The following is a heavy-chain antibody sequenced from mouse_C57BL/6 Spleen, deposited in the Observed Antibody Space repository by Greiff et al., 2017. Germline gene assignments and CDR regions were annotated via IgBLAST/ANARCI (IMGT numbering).Heavy chain of an antibody. CDR1: GYTFTSYG. Sequence: QVQLQPSGAELARPGASVKLSCKASGYTFTSYGISWVKQRTGQGLEWIGEIYPRSGNTYYNEKFKGKATLTADKSSSTAYMELRSLTSEDSAVYFCASTAQATGDYWGQGTTLTVSS. V-gene: IGHV1-81*01. D-gene: IGHD3-2*02. CDR2: IYPRSGNT. CDR3: ASTAQATGDY. J-gene: IGHJ2*01.